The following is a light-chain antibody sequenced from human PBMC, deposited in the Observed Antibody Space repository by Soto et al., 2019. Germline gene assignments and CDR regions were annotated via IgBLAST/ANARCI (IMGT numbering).Light chain of an antibody. CDR3: CSYAGSSTYV. Sequence: QSVLTQPASGSRSHGQSVTISCTGNSNDVGSYNLVSWYQQHPGKAPKLMIYEVSKRPSGVSNRFSGSKSGNTASLTISGLQAEDEADYYCCSYAGSSTYVFGTGTKVTVL. CDR2: EVS. V-gene: IGLV2-23*02. J-gene: IGLJ1*01. CDR1: SNDVGSYNL.